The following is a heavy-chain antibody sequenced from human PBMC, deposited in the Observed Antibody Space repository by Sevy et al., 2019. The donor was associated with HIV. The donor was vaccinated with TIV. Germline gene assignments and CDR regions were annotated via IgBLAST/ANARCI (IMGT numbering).Heavy chain of an antibody. CDR1: GYTFTGYY. CDR3: AREGVYCSGGSCKPGGWFDP. CDR2: INPNSGGT. V-gene: IGHV1-2*02. Sequence: ASVKVSCKASGYTFTGYYMHWVRQAPGQGLEWMGWINPNSGGTNYAQKFQGRVTMTRDTSISTAYMELSRLGSDDTAVYYCAREGVYCSGGSCKPGGWFDPWGQGTLVTVSS. D-gene: IGHD2-15*01. J-gene: IGHJ5*02.